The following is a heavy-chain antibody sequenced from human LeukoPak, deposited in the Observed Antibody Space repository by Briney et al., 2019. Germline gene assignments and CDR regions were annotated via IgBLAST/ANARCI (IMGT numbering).Heavy chain of an antibody. CDR3: VRVAATAFLDY. Sequence: GGSLRLSCSASGFTFSSYAMHWVRQAPGKGLEYVSAISSNGGSTYYADSVKGRFTISRDNSKNTLYLQMSGLRAEDTAVYYCVRVAATAFLDYWGQGTLVTVSS. V-gene: IGHV3-64D*06. CDR2: ISSNGGST. CDR1: GFTFSSYA. J-gene: IGHJ4*02. D-gene: IGHD2-15*01.